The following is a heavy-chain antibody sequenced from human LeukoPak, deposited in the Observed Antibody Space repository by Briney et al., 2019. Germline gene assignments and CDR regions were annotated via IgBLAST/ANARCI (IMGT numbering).Heavy chain of an antibody. CDR1: GFTFSSYS. D-gene: IGHD6-13*01. CDR3: ARDRGATAAYHYFDY. V-gene: IGHV3-21*04. CDR2: ISSSSSYI. J-gene: IGHJ4*02. Sequence: GGSLRLSCAASGFTFSSYSMNWVRQAPGKGLEWVSSISSSSSYIYYADSVTGRFTISRDNSKNTLYLQMNSLRAEDTAVYYCARDRGATAAYHYFDYWGQGTLVTVSS.